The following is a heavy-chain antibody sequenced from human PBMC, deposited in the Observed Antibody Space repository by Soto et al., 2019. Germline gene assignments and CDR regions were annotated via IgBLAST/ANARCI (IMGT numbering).Heavy chain of an antibody. Sequence: LGESLKISCKGSGYSFTSYWIGWVRQMPGKGLEWMGIIYPGDSDTRYSPSFQGQVTISADKSISTAYLQWSSLKASDTAMYYCARYSGSYQECFDPWGQGTLVTVFS. V-gene: IGHV5-51*01. CDR1: GYSFTSYW. D-gene: IGHD1-26*01. CDR3: ARYSGSYQECFDP. J-gene: IGHJ5*02. CDR2: IYPGDSDT.